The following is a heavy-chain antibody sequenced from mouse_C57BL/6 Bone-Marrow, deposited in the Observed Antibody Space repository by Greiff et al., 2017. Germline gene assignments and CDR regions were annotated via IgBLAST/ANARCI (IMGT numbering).Heavy chain of an antibody. CDR3: SRQGGPAWFAY. J-gene: IGHJ3*01. CDR1: GFTFSSYG. CDR2: ISSGGSYT. D-gene: IGHD3-3*01. V-gene: IGHV5-6*01. Sequence: EVKLVESGGDLVKPGGSLKLSCAASGFTFSSYGMSWVRQTPDKRLEWVATISSGGSYTYYPDSVKGRFTISRDNAKNTRYLQMSSLKSEDTAMYYCSRQGGPAWFAYWGQGTLVTVSA.